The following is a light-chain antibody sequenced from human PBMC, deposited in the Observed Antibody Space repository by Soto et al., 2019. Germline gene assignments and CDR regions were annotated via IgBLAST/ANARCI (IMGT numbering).Light chain of an antibody. CDR3: QQYNNWPPWT. V-gene: IGKV3-15*01. J-gene: IGKJ1*01. Sequence: EIVLTQSPATLSLSPGERVTLSCRASQSVGSYLAWYQQKPGQAPRLLIYGASTRATGIPARFSGSGSGTEFTLTISSLQSEDFAVYYCQQYNNWPPWTFGQGTKVDIK. CDR1: QSVGSY. CDR2: GAS.